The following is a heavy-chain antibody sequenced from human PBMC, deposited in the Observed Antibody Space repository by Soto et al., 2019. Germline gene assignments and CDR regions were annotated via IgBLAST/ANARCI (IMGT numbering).Heavy chain of an antibody. CDR3: ARNVGYSGSWFGNYFDP. Sequence: QITLKESGPTLVKPTQTLTLTCTFSGFSLTTSGVGVAWIRQPPGKALEWLALIYWNDDRRYSPSLKSRLTITKDTSKNQVVLTMTSMDPVDTATYYCARNVGYSGSWFGNYFDPWGQGTLVTVSS. J-gene: IGHJ5*02. D-gene: IGHD5-12*01. V-gene: IGHV2-5*01. CDR1: GFSLTTSGVG. CDR2: IYWNDDR.